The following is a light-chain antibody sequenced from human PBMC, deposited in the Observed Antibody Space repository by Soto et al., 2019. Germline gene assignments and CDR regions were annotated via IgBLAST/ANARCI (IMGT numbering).Light chain of an antibody. V-gene: IGKV3-20*01. J-gene: IGKJ4*01. CDR2: GSS. CDR1: QSVDSRY. Sequence: EIVLTQYPGTLSLSPGERATLSCRASQSVDSRYFAWYQQKLGQAPRLLIYGSSNRATGSPDRFSGSGSGTDFTLTISRLEPEDFAVYHCQQYENSVPLTFGGGTKVEI. CDR3: QQYENSVPLT.